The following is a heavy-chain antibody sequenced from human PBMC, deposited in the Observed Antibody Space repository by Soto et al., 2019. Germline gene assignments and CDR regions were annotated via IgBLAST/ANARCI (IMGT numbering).Heavy chain of an antibody. D-gene: IGHD3-22*01. J-gene: IGHJ4*02. Sequence: RASVKVSCKVSGGTFKNYAISWVRQAPGQGLEWVGGILPVFDELNYAPKLQGRVTITADEVTSTAHLELGSLTSEDTAVYFCARASATSGYYYWGQGTLVTVAS. CDR2: ILPVFDEL. CDR3: ARASATSGYYY. V-gene: IGHV1-69*13. CDR1: GGTFKNYA.